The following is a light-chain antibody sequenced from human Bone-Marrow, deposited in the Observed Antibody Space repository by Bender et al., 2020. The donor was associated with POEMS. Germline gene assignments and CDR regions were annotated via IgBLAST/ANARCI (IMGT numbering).Light chain of an antibody. CDR2: DVS. J-gene: IGLJ3*02. CDR1: SSDVGGYNY. CDR3: CSYTSRSTLAV. Sequence: QSALTQPRSVSGSPGQSVTISCTGTSSDVGGYNYVSWYQQHPGKAPKVMIYDVSNRPSGVSNRFSGSKSGNTASLTISGLQAEDEANYYCCSYTSRSTLAVFGGGTKLTVL. V-gene: IGLV2-14*01.